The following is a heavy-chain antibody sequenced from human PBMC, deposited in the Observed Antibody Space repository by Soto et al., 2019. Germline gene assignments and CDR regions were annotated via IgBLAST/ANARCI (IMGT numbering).Heavy chain of an antibody. Sequence: QVQLVQSGAEEKKPGASVKVSCKASGYTFTSYAMHWVRQAPGQRLEWTGWINVGNGNTKYSQKFQGRVTITRDTSASTAYMELSSLRSEDTAVYYCARSIVVVTALDYWGQGTLVTVSS. CDR3: ARSIVVVTALDY. J-gene: IGHJ4*02. CDR1: GYTFTSYA. CDR2: INVGNGNT. V-gene: IGHV1-3*05. D-gene: IGHD2-21*02.